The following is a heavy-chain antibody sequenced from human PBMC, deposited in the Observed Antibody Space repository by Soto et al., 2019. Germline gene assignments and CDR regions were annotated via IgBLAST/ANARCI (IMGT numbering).Heavy chain of an antibody. V-gene: IGHV3-15*01. CDR1: GFTLSNAW. Sequence: PGGSLRLSCAAAGFTLSNAWMSWVRQAPGKGLEWSGRIKSKTDGGTTDYAAPVKGRFTISRDDSKNTLYLPMNSLKTQYNAVYYCTTGRTGYSSSWYSWDYYYYYGMDVWGQGTTVTVSS. CDR3: TTGRTGYSSSWYSWDYYYYYGMDV. D-gene: IGHD6-13*01. J-gene: IGHJ6*02. CDR2: IKSKTDGGTT.